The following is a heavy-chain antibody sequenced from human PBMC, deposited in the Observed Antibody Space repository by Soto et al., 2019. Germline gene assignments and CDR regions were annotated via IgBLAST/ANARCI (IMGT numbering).Heavy chain of an antibody. CDR2: ISWNSGSI. Sequence: GGSMRLSCAASGFTFDDYAMHWGRQAPGKGLEWVSGISWNSGSIGYADSVKGRFTISRDNAKNSLYLQMNSLRAEDTALYYCAKGPTVKDAFDIWGQGTMVTVSS. V-gene: IGHV3-9*01. D-gene: IGHD4-17*01. CDR3: AKGPTVKDAFDI. J-gene: IGHJ3*02. CDR1: GFTFDDYA.